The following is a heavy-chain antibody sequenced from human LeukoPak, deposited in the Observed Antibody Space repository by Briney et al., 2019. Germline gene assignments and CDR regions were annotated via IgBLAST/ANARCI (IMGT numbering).Heavy chain of an antibody. D-gene: IGHD3/OR15-3a*01. CDR2: ISSNGGNT. V-gene: IGHV3-23*01. CDR3: AKDWAGGGRTLYYYYYYYMDV. Sequence: PGGSLRLSCAASGFTFSNHAMSWVRQAPGKGLEWVSAISSNGGNTYYADSVKGRFTISRDNSKNTLYLQMNSLRAEDTAVYYCAKDWAGGGRTLYYYYYYYMDVWGKGTTVTVSS. CDR1: GFTFSNHA. J-gene: IGHJ6*03.